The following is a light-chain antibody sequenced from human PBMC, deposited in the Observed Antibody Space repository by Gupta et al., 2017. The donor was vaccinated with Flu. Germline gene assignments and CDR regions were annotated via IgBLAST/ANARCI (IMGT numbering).Light chain of an antibody. CDR2: ECC. V-gene: IGKV2-24*01. CDR3: NQSKQFPRT. Sequence: LGKAVDIDCRSMHSSMYPGTNSSLAWDQKKPGQRSVIVIYECCSGARGVSLGFSGSGACTEFTLKISRVEAEDDVVYSCNQSKQFPRTFGQGTXVETK. CDR1: HSSMYPGTNSS. J-gene: IGKJ1*01.